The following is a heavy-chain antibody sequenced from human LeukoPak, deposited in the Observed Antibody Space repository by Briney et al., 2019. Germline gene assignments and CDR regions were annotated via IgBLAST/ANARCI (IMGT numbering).Heavy chain of an antibody. J-gene: IGHJ4*02. V-gene: IGHV4-4*02. CDR2: ISLTGRT. CDR1: GGSITSTNW. CDR3: TRESRPYCPFGY. D-gene: IGHD1-26*01. Sequence: SETLSLTCGVSGGSITSTNWWSWVLQPPGQGLEWIGEISLTGRTNYNPSLIGRVIMSLDESRNQLSLTLTSVTAADTAMYYGTRESRPYCPFGYWGQGTLVVVPS.